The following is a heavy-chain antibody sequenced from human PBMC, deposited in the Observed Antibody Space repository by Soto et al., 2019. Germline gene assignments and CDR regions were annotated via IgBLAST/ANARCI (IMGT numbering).Heavy chain of an antibody. CDR3: ARAIQQPADGMDV. CDR2: IKQDGSEK. D-gene: IGHD5-18*01. V-gene: IGHV3-7*01. CDR1: GFTFSSYW. J-gene: IGHJ6*02. Sequence: PGGSLRLSCAASGFTFSSYWMSWVRQAPGKGLEWVANIKQDGSEKYYVDSVKGRFTISRDNAKNSLYLQMNSLRAEDTAVYYCARAIQQPADGMDVWGQGTTVTVSS.